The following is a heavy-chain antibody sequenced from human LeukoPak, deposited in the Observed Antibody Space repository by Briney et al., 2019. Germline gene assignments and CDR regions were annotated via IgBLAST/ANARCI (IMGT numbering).Heavy chain of an antibody. V-gene: IGHV1-46*01. CDR3: ASVLYCGADCYSGRYFFDY. CDR2: INPSGDST. D-gene: IGHD2-21*02. CDR1: GYTFTSYD. J-gene: IGHJ4*02. Sequence: ASVKVTCKASGYTFTSYDMHWVRQAPGQGLEWMGIINPSGDSTSYAQKFQGRVTMTRDTSTSTVYMELSSLRSEDTAVYYCASVLYCGADCYSGRYFFDYWGQGTLVTVSS.